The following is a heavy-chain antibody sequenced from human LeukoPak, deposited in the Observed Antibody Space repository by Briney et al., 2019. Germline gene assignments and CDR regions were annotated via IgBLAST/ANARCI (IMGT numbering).Heavy chain of an antibody. CDR1: GGSISSGGYY. V-gene: IGHV4-31*03. D-gene: IGHD6-13*01. Sequence: SQTLSLTCTVSGGSISSGGYYWSWIRQHPGKGLEWIGYIYYSGSTNYNPSLKSRVTISVDTSKNQFSLKLSSVTAADTAVYYCARHRNVYSSSWYIDYWGQGTLVTVSS. CDR2: IYYSGST. J-gene: IGHJ4*02. CDR3: ARHRNVYSSSWYIDY.